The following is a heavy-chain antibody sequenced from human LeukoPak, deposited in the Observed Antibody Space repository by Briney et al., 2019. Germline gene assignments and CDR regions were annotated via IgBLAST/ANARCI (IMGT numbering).Heavy chain of an antibody. V-gene: IGHV4-59*01. J-gene: IGHJ3*02. CDR1: GGSISSYY. Sequence: PSETLSLTCTVSGGSISSYYWSWIRQPPGKGLEWIGYIYYSGSTNYNPSLKSRVTISVDTSKNQFSLKLSSVTAADTAVYYCARLRPVDSSGCYYGVTSFDIWGQGTMVTVSS. D-gene: IGHD3-22*01. CDR2: IYYSGST. CDR3: ARLRPVDSSGCYYGVTSFDI.